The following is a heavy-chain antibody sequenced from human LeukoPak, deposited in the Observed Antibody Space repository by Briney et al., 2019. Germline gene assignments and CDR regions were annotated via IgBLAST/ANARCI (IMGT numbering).Heavy chain of an antibody. CDR2: INPNSGGT. J-gene: IGHJ4*02. D-gene: IGHD3-22*01. CDR1: GYTFTGYY. V-gene: IGHV1-2*02. Sequence: GASVKVSCKASGYTFTGYYMHWVRRAPGQGLEWMGWINPNSGGTNYAQKFQGRVTMTRDTSISTAYMELSRLRSDDTAVYYCARHYYDSSGYRDWGQGTLVTVSS. CDR3: ARHYYDSSGYRD.